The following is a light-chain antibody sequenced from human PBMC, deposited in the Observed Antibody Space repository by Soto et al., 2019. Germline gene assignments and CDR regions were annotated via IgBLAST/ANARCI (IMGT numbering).Light chain of an antibody. V-gene: IGKV4-1*01. CDR2: WAS. J-gene: IGKJ5*01. Sequence: DTVMTQSPDSLAVSLGERASSKCKSTQSLLYSSDKKNYLAWYQQKPGQPPKLLIYWASIRESGVPERFSGSGSGTDFTLTISSLKAADVAFYFCQQYYTRITFGQGTRLEIK. CDR3: QQYYTRIT. CDR1: QSLLYSSDKKNY.